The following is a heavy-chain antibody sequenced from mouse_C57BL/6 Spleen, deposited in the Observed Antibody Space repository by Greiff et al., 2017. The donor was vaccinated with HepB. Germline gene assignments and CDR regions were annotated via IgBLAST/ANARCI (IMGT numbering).Heavy chain of an antibody. D-gene: IGHD2-4*01. Sequence: EVHLVESGGGLVQPGGSLSLSCAASGFTFTDYYMSWVRQPPGKALEWLGFIRNKANGYTTEYSASVKGRFTISRDNSQSILYLQMNALRAEDSATYYCARSEYDYDWFAYWGQGTLVTVSA. CDR3: ARSEYDYDWFAY. V-gene: IGHV7-3*01. CDR2: IRNKANGYTT. J-gene: IGHJ3*01. CDR1: GFTFTDYY.